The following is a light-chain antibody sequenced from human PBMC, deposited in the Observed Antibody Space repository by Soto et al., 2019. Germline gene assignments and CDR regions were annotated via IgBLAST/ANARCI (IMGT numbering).Light chain of an antibody. J-gene: IGKJ4*01. CDR1: QSVSSN. CDR2: GAS. V-gene: IGKV3-20*01. CDR3: QQYGSSPLT. Sequence: EVVITQSPYTLSVSPGERATLSCRASQSVSSNLAWYQQKLGQAPRLLIYGASTRAIGIPDRFIGSGSGTDFTLTISRLEPEDFAVYYCQQYGSSPLTFGGGTKVDIK.